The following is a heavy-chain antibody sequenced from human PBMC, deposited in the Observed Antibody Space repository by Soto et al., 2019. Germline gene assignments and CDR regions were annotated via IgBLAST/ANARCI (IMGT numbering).Heavy chain of an antibody. J-gene: IGHJ6*02. CDR2: IIPIFGTA. CDR3: ARDADDHAAQYYYYGMDV. V-gene: IGHV1-69*12. D-gene: IGHD6-25*01. Sequence: QVQLVQSGAEVKKPGSSVKVSCKASGGTFSSYAISWVRQAPGQGLEWMGGIIPIFGTANYAQKFQGRVTTTAAESTSTAYIELSRLRSEDTAVYYCARDADDHAAQYYYYGMDVWGQGTTVTVSS. CDR1: GGTFSSYA.